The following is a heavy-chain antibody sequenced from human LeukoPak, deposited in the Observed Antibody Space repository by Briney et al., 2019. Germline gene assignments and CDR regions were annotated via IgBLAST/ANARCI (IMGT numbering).Heavy chain of an antibody. D-gene: IGHD3-9*01. J-gene: IGHJ4*02. Sequence: ASVKVSCKASGYTFTSYGISWVRQAPGQGLEWMGWISAYNGNTNYAQKLQGRVTMTTDTSTSTAYMGLRSLRSDDTAVYYCARDRPGGLRYFDWLSYWGQGTLVTVSS. CDR1: GYTFTSYG. V-gene: IGHV1-18*01. CDR2: ISAYNGNT. CDR3: ARDRPGGLRYFDWLSY.